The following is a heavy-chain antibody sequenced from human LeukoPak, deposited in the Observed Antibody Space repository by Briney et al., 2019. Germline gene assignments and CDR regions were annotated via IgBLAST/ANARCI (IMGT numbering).Heavy chain of an antibody. V-gene: IGHV1-69*04. CDR1: GGTFSSYA. Sequence: SVKVSCKASGGTFSSYAISWVRQAPGQGLEWMGRIIPILGIANYAQKFQGRVTITADKSTSTAYMELSSLRSDDTAVYYCARDEDRLLLQFDYWGQGTLVTVSS. CDR3: ARDEDRLLLQFDY. D-gene: IGHD3-22*01. J-gene: IGHJ4*02. CDR2: IIPILGIA.